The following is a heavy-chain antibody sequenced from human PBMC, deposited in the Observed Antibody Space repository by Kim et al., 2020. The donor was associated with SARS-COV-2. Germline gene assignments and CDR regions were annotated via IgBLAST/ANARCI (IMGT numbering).Heavy chain of an antibody. D-gene: IGHD6-19*01. CDR1: GFIFSDYE. CDR3: ATTLGDSSGYY. Sequence: GGSLRLSCEASGFIFSDYEMNWVRQAPGKGLEWVSYISSSGSTMYYADSLKGRFTISRDNAKNSLYLHMRNLRAEDTAVYYCATTLGDSSGYYWGQGILV. V-gene: IGHV3-48*03. CDR2: ISSSGSTM. J-gene: IGHJ4*02.